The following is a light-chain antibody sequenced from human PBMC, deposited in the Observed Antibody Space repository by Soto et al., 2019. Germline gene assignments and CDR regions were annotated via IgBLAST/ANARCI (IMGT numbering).Light chain of an antibody. CDR2: DVS. V-gene: IGLV2-11*01. Sequence: QSALTQPRSVSGSPGQSVTISCTGTSSEVGGYNYVSWYQQHPGKAPKRMIYDVSKRPSGVPDRFSGSKSGNTASLTISGLQAEDEADYYCCSYAGSYTHVFGTGTKLTVL. CDR3: CSYAGSYTHV. CDR1: SSEVGGYNY. J-gene: IGLJ1*01.